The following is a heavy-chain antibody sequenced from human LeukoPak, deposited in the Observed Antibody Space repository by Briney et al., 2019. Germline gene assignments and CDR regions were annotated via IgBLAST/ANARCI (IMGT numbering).Heavy chain of an antibody. J-gene: IGHJ1*01. V-gene: IGHV4-39*07. D-gene: IGHD1-26*01. CDR2: IYHSGST. CDR3: ARAEVVGAHLRSGYFQH. CDR1: GGSISNNNYY. Sequence: SETLSLTCTVSGGSISNNNYYWAWVRQPPGTGLEWLGEIYHSGSTNYNPSLKSRVTISVDKSKNQFSLNVSSVTAADTAVYYCARAEVVGAHLRSGYFQHWGQGTLVIVSS.